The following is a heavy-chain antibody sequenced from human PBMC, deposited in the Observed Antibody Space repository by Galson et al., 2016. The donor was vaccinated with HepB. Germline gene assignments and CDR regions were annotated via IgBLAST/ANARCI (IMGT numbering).Heavy chain of an antibody. CDR1: GFTFTTYW. CDR3: AQYYYDSSGYVEYFQN. Sequence: SLRLSCAASGFTFTTYWMSWVRQAPGKGLEWVANIKQDGSEKYYVDSVKGRFTISRDNAKNSLYLQMNSLRAEGTAVYYCAQYYYDSSGYVEYFQNWGQGSRVTVSS. J-gene: IGHJ1*01. CDR2: IKQDGSEK. V-gene: IGHV3-7*03. D-gene: IGHD3-22*01.